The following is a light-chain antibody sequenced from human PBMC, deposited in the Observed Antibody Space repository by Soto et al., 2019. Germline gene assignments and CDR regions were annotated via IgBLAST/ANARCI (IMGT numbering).Light chain of an antibody. Sequence: EIVLTQSPGTLSLSPGERATLSCRASQSVSSYYLAWYQQKPGQAPRLLIYAASSRATGIPDRFSGGGSGTDFTLTLSRLEPEDFAVYYCQQCASSPWTFGQGTKVEIK. V-gene: IGKV3-20*01. CDR2: AAS. CDR1: QSVSSYY. CDR3: QQCASSPWT. J-gene: IGKJ1*01.